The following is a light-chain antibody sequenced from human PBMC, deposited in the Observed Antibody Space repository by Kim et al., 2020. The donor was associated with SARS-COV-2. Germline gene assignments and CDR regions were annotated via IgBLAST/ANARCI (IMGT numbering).Light chain of an antibody. CDR2: AAS. V-gene: IGKV1-17*01. J-gene: IGKJ5*01. CDR3: LQHNTYPIT. CDR1: QEIRND. Sequence: ASVGDRVTITCRASQEIRNDLGWYQQKPGKTPNRLIYAASSLQSGVPSRFSGSGAGTEDTLTISSLQPEDFAAYYCLQHNTYPITFGQGTRLEIK.